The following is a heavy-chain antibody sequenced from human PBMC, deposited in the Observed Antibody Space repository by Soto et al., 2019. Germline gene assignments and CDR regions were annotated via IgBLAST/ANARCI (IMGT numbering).Heavy chain of an antibody. J-gene: IGHJ4*02. CDR1: GYTFTSYA. D-gene: IGHD3-22*01. Sequence: QVQLVQSGAEVKKPGASVKVSCKASGYTFTSYAMHWVRQAPGQRLEWMGWINAGNGNTKYSQKFQGRVTITRDTSASTAYMELSSLRYEDTAVYYCARVAGYYDSSGYYYYFDYWGQGTLVTVSS. V-gene: IGHV1-3*01. CDR3: ARVAGYYDSSGYYYYFDY. CDR2: INAGNGNT.